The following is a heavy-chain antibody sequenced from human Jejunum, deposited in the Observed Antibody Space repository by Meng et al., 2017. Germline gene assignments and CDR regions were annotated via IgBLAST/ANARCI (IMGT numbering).Heavy chain of an antibody. V-gene: IGHV1-2*06. Sequence: QVQLGQSGAEVKKPGASVKVTCKASGYTFPPYNIPWLRQAPGQGLEWMGRINPNSGQTKFAQKFQGRVTMTRDTSITTAYMELSRLTSDDMAVYFCARETGRTGEYCDHWGQGTLVTVSS. CDR1: GYTFPPYN. J-gene: IGHJ4*02. D-gene: IGHD1/OR15-1a*01. CDR3: ARETGRTGEYCDH. CDR2: INPNSGQT.